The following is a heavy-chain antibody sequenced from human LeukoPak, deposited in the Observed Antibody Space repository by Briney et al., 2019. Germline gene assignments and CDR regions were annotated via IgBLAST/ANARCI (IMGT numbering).Heavy chain of an antibody. Sequence: PGGSLRLSCAASGFTFSSYAMSWVRQAPGKGLEWVSAISGSGGSTYYADSVKGRFTISRDDSKNTLYLQMNSLRTEDTAVYYCAKGGSSSWDHFDYWGQGTLVTVSS. CDR1: GFTFSSYA. D-gene: IGHD6-13*01. J-gene: IGHJ4*02. CDR2: ISGSGGST. V-gene: IGHV3-23*01. CDR3: AKGGSSSWDHFDY.